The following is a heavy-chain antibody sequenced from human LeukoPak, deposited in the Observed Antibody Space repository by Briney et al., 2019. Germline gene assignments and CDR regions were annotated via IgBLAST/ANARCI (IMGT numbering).Heavy chain of an antibody. J-gene: IGHJ4*02. CDR1: GFTFSSYA. V-gene: IGHV3-23*01. Sequence: PGGSLRLSCAASGFTFSSYAMSWVRQAPGKGLEWVSAISGSGGSTYYADSVKGRFTISRDNSKNTLYLQMNSLRAGDTAVYYCAKELYNWNYLRLDYWGQGTLVTVSS. D-gene: IGHD1-7*01. CDR2: ISGSGGST. CDR3: AKELYNWNYLRLDY.